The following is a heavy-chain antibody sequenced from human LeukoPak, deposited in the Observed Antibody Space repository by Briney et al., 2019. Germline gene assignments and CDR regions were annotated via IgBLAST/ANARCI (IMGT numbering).Heavy chain of an antibody. D-gene: IGHD2-15*01. Sequence: PGRSLRLSCAASGFTFDDYAMHWVRQAPGKGLEWVSGISWNSGSIGYVDSVRGRFTISRDNAKNTLYLQMNSLRAEDTAVYYCASRDQSCSGDTCYPIDYWGQGTLVTVSS. J-gene: IGHJ4*02. V-gene: IGHV3-9*01. CDR3: ASRDQSCSGDTCYPIDY. CDR2: ISWNSGSI. CDR1: GFTFDDYA.